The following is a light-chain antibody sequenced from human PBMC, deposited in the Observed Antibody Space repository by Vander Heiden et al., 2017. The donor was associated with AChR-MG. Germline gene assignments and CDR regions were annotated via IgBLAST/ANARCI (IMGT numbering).Light chain of an antibody. CDR1: QSLLHKNGYHY. CDR2: LGS. Sequence: DIVMSQSPLSLAVSPGEPASVSCRSSQSLLHKNGYHYLDWYLQKPGQSPQLLIYLGSNRASGVPDRFSGSGSGTDFTLKISRVEPEDVGVYYCMEALQSPCTFGQGTKLEI. CDR3: MEALQSPCT. V-gene: IGKV2-28*01. J-gene: IGKJ2*02.